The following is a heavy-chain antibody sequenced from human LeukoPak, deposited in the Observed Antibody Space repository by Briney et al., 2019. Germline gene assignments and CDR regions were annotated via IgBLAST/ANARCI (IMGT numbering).Heavy chain of an antibody. CDR2: ITASSTAI. Sequence: GGSLRLSCAASGSTFNTYTMNWVRQAPGKGLEWVSSITASSTAIYSADSVKGRLTISRDNAKNFLYLQMNSLRAEDTAVYYCARTYYDILTGYNPYFDYWGQGILVTVSS. D-gene: IGHD3-9*01. J-gene: IGHJ4*02. V-gene: IGHV3-21*01. CDR1: GSTFNTYT. CDR3: ARTYYDILTGYNPYFDY.